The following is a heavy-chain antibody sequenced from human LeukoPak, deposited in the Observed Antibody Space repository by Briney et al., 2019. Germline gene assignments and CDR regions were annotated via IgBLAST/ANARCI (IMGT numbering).Heavy chain of an antibody. CDR1: GFTFSSYA. CDR2: ISGSGGST. CDR3: AKERELVVTGNYFDY. J-gene: IGHJ4*02. V-gene: IGHV3-23*01. D-gene: IGHD6-19*01. Sequence: GGSLRLSCAASGFTFSSYAMSWVRQAPGKGLEWVSVISGSGGSTYYADSVKGRFTISRDNSKNTLYLQMNSLRAEDTAVYYCAKERELVVTGNYFDYWGQGPLVTVSS.